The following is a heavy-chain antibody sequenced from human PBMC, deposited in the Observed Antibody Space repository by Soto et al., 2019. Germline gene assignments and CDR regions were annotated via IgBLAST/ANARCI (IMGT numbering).Heavy chain of an antibody. Sequence: QVQLQQWGAGLLKPSETLSLTCAVYGGSFSGYYWSWIRQPPGKGLEWIGEINHSGSTNYNPSLKSRVPISVDTSKNQFSLKLSSVTAADRAVYYCGRGRSVYYGSGSYYNKPKEFDYWGQGTLVTVSS. J-gene: IGHJ4*02. D-gene: IGHD3-10*01. CDR2: INHSGST. CDR1: GGSFSGYY. CDR3: GRGRSVYYGSGSYYNKPKEFDY. V-gene: IGHV4-34*01.